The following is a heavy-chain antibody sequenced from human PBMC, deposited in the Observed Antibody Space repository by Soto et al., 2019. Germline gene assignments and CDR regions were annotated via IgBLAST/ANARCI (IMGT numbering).Heavy chain of an antibody. CDR2: IWYDGSNK. J-gene: IGHJ2*01. CDR3: ASTGARDWYFDL. V-gene: IGHV3-33*01. Sequence: QVQLVESGGGVVKPGTSLRLSCAASGFTFSSYGMHWIRQAPGKGLEWVAVIWYDGSNKYYADSVKGRFTISRDNSKNTLYLQMNSLRAEDTAVYYCASTGARDWYFDLWGRGTLVTVSS. D-gene: IGHD3-10*01. CDR1: GFTFSSYG.